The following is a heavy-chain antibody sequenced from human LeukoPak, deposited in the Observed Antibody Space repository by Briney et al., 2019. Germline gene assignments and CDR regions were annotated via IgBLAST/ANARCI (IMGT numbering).Heavy chain of an antibody. J-gene: IGHJ4*02. Sequence: ASVTLSFKGSGYGFIIYGGSWDWRSPGQRPGWMGWMSVYNGYRRYAQNFQGRVTLTTDTSTSTAYMELRSLRSDDTAVYFCAGEGGTYCGGGSCFSNNGYYGGLNYWGQGTLVTVSS. CDR1: GYGFIIYG. V-gene: IGHV1-18*04. D-gene: IGHD2-15*01. CDR3: AGEGGTYCGGGSCFSNNGYYGGLNY. CDR2: MSVYNGYR.